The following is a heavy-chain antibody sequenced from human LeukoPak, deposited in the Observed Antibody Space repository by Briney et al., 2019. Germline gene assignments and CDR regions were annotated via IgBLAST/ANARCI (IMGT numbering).Heavy chain of an antibody. V-gene: IGHV3-23*01. D-gene: IGHD1-26*01. CDR1: GVTFSNYA. Sequence: GGSLRLSCAASGVTFSNYAMAWVRQAPGKGLEWVSSISTNGGSTYYADSVKGRFTISRDNSKNSLFLQLNSLRAEDSAVYYCAKCPGGSFPFDIWGQGTMVTVSS. J-gene: IGHJ3*02. CDR3: AKCPGGSFPFDI. CDR2: ISTNGGST.